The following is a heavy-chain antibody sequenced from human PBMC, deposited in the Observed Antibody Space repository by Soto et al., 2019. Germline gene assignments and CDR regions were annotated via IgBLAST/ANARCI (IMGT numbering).Heavy chain of an antibody. Sequence: SETLPLTCSVSGGTINSGDYFWSWIRQPPGKGLEWIGYIYYSRSTYYNPSLKSRVTISVDTSKNQFSLKLTSVTAADTAVYFCARAQTIFGIITVFDYWGQGTLVTVSS. CDR3: ARAQTIFGIITVFDY. V-gene: IGHV4-30-4*01. CDR1: GGTINSGDYF. CDR2: IYYSRST. D-gene: IGHD3-3*01. J-gene: IGHJ4*02.